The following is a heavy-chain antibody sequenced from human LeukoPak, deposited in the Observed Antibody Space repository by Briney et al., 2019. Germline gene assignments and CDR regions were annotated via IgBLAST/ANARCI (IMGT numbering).Heavy chain of an antibody. D-gene: IGHD1-14*01. CDR1: GFTFSGSA. J-gene: IGHJ4*02. V-gene: IGHV3-73*01. Sequence: GGSLRLSCAASGFTFSGSAMHWVRQASGKGLEWVGRIRSKANSYATAYAASVKGRFTISRDDSKNTAYLQMNSLKTEDTAVYYCTTDHGLKAYYFDYWGQGTLVTVSS. CDR2: IRSKANSYAT. CDR3: TTDHGLKAYYFDY.